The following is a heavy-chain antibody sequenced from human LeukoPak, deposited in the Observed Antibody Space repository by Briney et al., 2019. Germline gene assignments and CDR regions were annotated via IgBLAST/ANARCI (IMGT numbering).Heavy chain of an antibody. J-gene: IGHJ4*02. Sequence: GGSLRLSCAASGFTFSSYAMSWVRQAPGKGLEWVSAISGSGGSTYYADSVKGRFTISRDNSKNTLYLQMNSLRAEDTAVYYGAKETPGYSSSWYNPLDYWGKGPLVPVS. CDR3: AKETPGYSSSWYNPLDY. V-gene: IGHV3-23*01. D-gene: IGHD6-13*01. CDR2: ISGSGGST. CDR1: GFTFSSYA.